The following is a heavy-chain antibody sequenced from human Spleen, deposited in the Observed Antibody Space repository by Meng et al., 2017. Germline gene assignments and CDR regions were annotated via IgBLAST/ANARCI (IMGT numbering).Heavy chain of an antibody. CDR1: GDSVSSNRTA. CDR2: TYYGSKWSH. V-gene: IGHV6-1*01. J-gene: IGHJ4*02. CDR3: ARGFAPVAPCAFAY. D-gene: IGHD2-2*01. Sequence: QVHLQRSGPELVKPSQTLSLTFAISGDSVSSNRTAWNWIRQSPSRGLEWLGRTYYGSKWSHDYAVSVKSRITINADTSKNQFSLQLNSVTPGDTVVYCCARGFAPVAPCAFAYWGQGTLVTVSS.